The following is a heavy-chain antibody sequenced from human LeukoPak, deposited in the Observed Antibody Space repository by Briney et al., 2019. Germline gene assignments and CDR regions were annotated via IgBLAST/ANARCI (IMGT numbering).Heavy chain of an antibody. J-gene: IGHJ6*03. CDR2: IYHSGST. Sequence: SETLSLTCTVSGYSISGGFYWGWIRQPPGMGLEWIGSIYHSGSTNYNPSLKSRVTISVDTSKNQFSLKLSSVTAADAAVYYCARGRGVIYYYYYMDVWGKGTTVTVSS. CDR1: GYSISGGFY. CDR3: ARGRGVIYYYYYMDV. V-gene: IGHV4-38-2*02. D-gene: IGHD2-21*01.